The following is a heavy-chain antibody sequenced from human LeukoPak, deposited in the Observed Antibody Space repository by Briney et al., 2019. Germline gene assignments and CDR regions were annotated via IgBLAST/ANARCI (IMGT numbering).Heavy chain of an antibody. Sequence: GGSLRLSCAASGFTFSSYAVHWVRQAPGKGLEWVAVISYDGSNKYYADSVKGRFTISRDNSKNTLYLQMNSLRAEDTAVYYCARDSAQYCSSGSCYPFDYWGQGTLVTVSS. V-gene: IGHV3-30-3*01. CDR1: GFTFSSYA. D-gene: IGHD2-15*01. CDR3: ARDSAQYCSSGSCYPFDY. J-gene: IGHJ4*02. CDR2: ISYDGSNK.